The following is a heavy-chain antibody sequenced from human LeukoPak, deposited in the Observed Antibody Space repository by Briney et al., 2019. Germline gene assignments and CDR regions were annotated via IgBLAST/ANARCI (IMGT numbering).Heavy chain of an antibody. V-gene: IGHV3-66*01. CDR2: IDDDFTT. J-gene: IGHJ2*01. D-gene: IGHD3-10*01. CDR1: EFSVGSNY. Sequence: GGSLRLSCAASEFSVGSNYMTWVRQAPGKGLEWVSLIDDDFTTKYADSVKGRFTISRDNSKSTLYLQMISLRAEDTALYYCAGVTGTYYNWYFDLWGRGTLVTVSS. CDR3: AGVTGTYYNWYFDL.